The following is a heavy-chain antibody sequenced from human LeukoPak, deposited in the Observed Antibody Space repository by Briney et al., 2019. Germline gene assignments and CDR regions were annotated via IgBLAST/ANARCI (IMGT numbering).Heavy chain of an antibody. CDR2: ISISGGTI. Sequence: PGGSLRLSCAASGFTFTDYWMSWIRQAPGKGLEWISYISISGGTIYYAESVKGRFTISRGNAKSSLYLQMNSLRGEDTAVYYCARRQSGYSSSWYVGPFDYWGQGTLVTVSS. CDR3: ARRQSGYSSSWYVGPFDY. D-gene: IGHD6-13*01. J-gene: IGHJ4*02. V-gene: IGHV3-11*04. CDR1: GFTFTDYW.